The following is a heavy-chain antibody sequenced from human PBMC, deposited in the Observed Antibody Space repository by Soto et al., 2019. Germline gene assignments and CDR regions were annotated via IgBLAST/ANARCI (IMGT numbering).Heavy chain of an antibody. CDR3: ARSCRGYSYGLDY. CDR2: INAGNGNT. V-gene: IGHV1-3*01. Sequence: ASVKVSCKASGYTFTSYAMHWVRQAPGQRLEWMGWINAGNGNTKYSQKFQGRVTITRDTSASTAYMELSSLRAEDTAVYYCARSCRGYSYGLDYWGQGTLVNVSS. CDR1: GYTFTSYA. J-gene: IGHJ4*02. D-gene: IGHD5-18*01.